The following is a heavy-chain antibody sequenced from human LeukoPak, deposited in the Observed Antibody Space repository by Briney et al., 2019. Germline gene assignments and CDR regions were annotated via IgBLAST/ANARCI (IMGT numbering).Heavy chain of an antibody. V-gene: IGHV4-34*01. Sequence: PSETLSLTCAVYGGSFSGYNWSWIRQPPGKGLEWIGKINHSGSTNYNPSLKSRVTISVDTSKNQFSLKLSSVTAADTAVYYCARGYRPGYYYYYGMDVWGQGTTVTVSS. CDR2: INHSGST. J-gene: IGHJ6*02. CDR3: ARGYRPGYYYYYGMDV. CDR1: GGSFSGYN. D-gene: IGHD1-1*01.